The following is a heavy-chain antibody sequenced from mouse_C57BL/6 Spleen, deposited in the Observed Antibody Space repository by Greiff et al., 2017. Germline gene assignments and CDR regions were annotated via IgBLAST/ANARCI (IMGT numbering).Heavy chain of an antibody. D-gene: IGHD1-1*01. Sequence: VQLQQPGAELVKPGASVKLSCKASGYTFTSYWMHWVKQRPGQGLEWIGMIHPNSGSTNYNEKFKSKATLTVDKSSSTAYMQLSSLTSEDSAVYYGARGTTVVATEDLDYWGQGTTLTVSS. CDR1: GYTFTSYW. J-gene: IGHJ2*01. CDR3: ARGTTVVATEDLDY. CDR2: IHPNSGST. V-gene: IGHV1-64*01.